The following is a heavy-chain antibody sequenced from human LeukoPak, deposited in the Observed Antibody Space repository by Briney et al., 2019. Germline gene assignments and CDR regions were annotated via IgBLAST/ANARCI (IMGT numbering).Heavy chain of an antibody. CDR1: GGSISSGSYY. J-gene: IGHJ4*02. CDR2: INHSGST. V-gene: IGHV4-39*07. D-gene: IGHD4-11*01. CDR3: ASSSYYSLATFDY. Sequence: SQTLSLTCTVSGGSISSGSYYWSWIRQPPGKGLEWIGEINHSGSTNYNPSLKSRVTISVDTSKNQFSLKLSSVTAADTAVYYCASSSYYSLATFDYWGQGTLVTVSS.